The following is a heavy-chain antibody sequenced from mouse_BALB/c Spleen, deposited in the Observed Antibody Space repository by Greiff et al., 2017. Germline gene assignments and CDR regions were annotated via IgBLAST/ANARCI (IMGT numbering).Heavy chain of an antibody. CDR2: ISSGGSYT. CDR1: GFTFSSYA. V-gene: IGHV5-9-4*01. J-gene: IGHJ4*01. CDR3: ARDLGTYGYLYYAMDY. D-gene: IGHD1-2*01. Sequence: EVQRVESGGGLVKPGGSLKLSCAASGFTFSSYAMSWVRQSPEKRLEWVAEISSGGSYTYYPDTVTGRFTISRDNAKNTLYLEMSSLRSEDTAMYYCARDLGTYGYLYYAMDYWGQGTSVTVSS.